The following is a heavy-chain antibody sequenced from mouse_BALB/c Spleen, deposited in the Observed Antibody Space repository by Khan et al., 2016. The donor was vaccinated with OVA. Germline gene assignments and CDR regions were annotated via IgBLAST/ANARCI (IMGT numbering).Heavy chain of an antibody. V-gene: IGHV1-54*01. CDR3: AMGGYGTLAY. J-gene: IGHJ3*01. CDR2: INQGSGNT. D-gene: IGHD2-1*01. Sequence: QVQLKQPGAELVRPGTSVKVSCKASGYAFSDYQKAWVKQRTGQGLEWIGVINQGSGNTNYNEKFKGKATLTADKSSSTASMQLSSLTSDDSAFYFCAMGGYGTLAYWGQGPPVTVSA. CDR1: GYAFSDYQ.